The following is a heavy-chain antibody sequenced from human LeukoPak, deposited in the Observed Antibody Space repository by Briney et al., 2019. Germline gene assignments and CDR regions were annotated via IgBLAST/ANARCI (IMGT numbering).Heavy chain of an antibody. D-gene: IGHD1-14*01. CDR3: ASQGHRGFDS. Sequence: PSETLSLTCTVSGGSISSYYWNWIRQSPGKGLEWIGHVYHSGNTNYNPSLKSRVTISIDTSKNQFSLELTSVIAADTAVYYCASQGHRGFDSWGQGTLVTVSS. V-gene: IGHV4-59*01. CDR2: VYHSGNT. CDR1: GGSISSYY. J-gene: IGHJ4*02.